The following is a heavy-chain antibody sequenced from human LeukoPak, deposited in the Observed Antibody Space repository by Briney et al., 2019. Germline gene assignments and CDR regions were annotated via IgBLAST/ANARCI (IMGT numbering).Heavy chain of an antibody. CDR1: GGSISSGDYY. Sequence: PSGTLSLTCTVSGGSISSGDYYWSWIRHPPGKGLEWVRYIYYSATTYYKPSLKSRISMSVDMSNTLFCLKLSFVIAAQPAGYFCAREFLRVNAFDIWGQGTMVTVSS. J-gene: IGHJ3*02. CDR3: AREFLRVNAFDI. CDR2: IYYSATT. D-gene: IGHD4-17*01. V-gene: IGHV4-30-4*02.